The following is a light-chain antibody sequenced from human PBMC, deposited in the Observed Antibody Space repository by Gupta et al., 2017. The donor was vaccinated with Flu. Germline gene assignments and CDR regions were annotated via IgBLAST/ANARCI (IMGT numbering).Light chain of an antibody. Sequence: LGQTARIPCGGNNIGSKNVHWYQQKPGQAPVLVIYRDNNRPSRIPARFSASNSGNTATLTISRAQAGDEADYYCQVWDSSTLVFGGGTMLTVL. V-gene: IGLV3-9*01. CDR3: QVWDSSTLV. CDR2: RDN. J-gene: IGLJ2*01. CDR1: NIGSKN.